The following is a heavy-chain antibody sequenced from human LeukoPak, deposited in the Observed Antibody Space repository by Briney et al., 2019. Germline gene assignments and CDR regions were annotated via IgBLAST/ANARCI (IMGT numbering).Heavy chain of an antibody. Sequence: SQILSLTCTVSGGSISSGGYYWSWIRQHPGKGLEWIGYIYYSGSTYYNPSLKSRVTISVDTSKNQFSLKLSSVTAADTAVYYCARVWYCSSTSCPKIYYFDYWGQGTLVTVSS. CDR1: GGSISSGGYY. D-gene: IGHD2-2*01. CDR3: ARVWYCSSTSCPKIYYFDY. CDR2: IYYSGST. V-gene: IGHV4-31*03. J-gene: IGHJ4*02.